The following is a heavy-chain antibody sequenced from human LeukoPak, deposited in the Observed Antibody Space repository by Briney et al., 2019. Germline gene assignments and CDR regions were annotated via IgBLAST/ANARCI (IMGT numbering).Heavy chain of an antibody. CDR3: ARGLQRGDRMLLWFGEFWGDSYFGMDV. J-gene: IGHJ6*02. V-gene: IGHV3-48*01. Sequence: QTGGSLRLSCAASGFTFSSYSMNWVRQAPGKGLEWVSYISSSSSTIYYADSVKGRFTISRDNAKNSLYLQMNSLRAEDTAVYYCARGLQRGDRMLLWFGEFWGDSYFGMDVWGQGTTVTVSS. CDR1: GFTFSSYS. D-gene: IGHD3-10*01. CDR2: ISSSSSTI.